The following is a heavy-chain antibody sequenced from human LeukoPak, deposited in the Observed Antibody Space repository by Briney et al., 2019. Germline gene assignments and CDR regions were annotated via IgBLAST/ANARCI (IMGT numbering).Heavy chain of an antibody. CDR2: IYYSGST. J-gene: IGHJ4*02. CDR3: ARNFGRYYYDSSGYYYGISRFYFDY. Sequence: SETLSLTCTVSGGSISSSSYYWGWIRQPPGKGLEWIGSIYYSGSTYYNPSLKSRVTISVDTSKNQFSLKLSSVTAADTAVYYCARNFGRYYYDSSGYYYGISRFYFDYWGQGTLVTVSS. V-gene: IGHV4-39*01. D-gene: IGHD3-22*01. CDR1: GGSISSSSYY.